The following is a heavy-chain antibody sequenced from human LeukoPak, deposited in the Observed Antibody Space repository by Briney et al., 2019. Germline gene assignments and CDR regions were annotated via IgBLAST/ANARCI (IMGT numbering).Heavy chain of an antibody. J-gene: IGHJ5*02. CDR3: ARGARILWFDP. CDR1: GGSISSGGYY. D-gene: IGHD6-6*01. V-gene: IGHV4-31*03. CDR2: IYYRGST. Sequence: SETLSLTCTVSGGSISSGGYYWSWIRQHPGKGLEWIGYIYYRGSTYYNPSLKSRVTISVDTSKNQFSLKLSSVTAADTAVYYCARGARILWFDPWGQGTLVTVSS.